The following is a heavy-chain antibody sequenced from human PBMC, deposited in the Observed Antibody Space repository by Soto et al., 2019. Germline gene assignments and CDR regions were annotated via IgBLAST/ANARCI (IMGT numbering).Heavy chain of an antibody. CDR3: ARIISRGSFDP. V-gene: IGHV3-7*01. CDR1: GFTFSRHW. CDR2: VNQNGNEK. J-gene: IGHJ5*02. D-gene: IGHD2-15*01. Sequence: EVQLVESGGGLVQPGGSLRLSCEASGFTFSRHWMIWVRQAPGKGLEWVASVNQNGNEKYHVDSVMGRFTISRDNAKNSLFLQMNSLTVEDTAVYHCARIISRGSFDPWGQGTQVTVSS.